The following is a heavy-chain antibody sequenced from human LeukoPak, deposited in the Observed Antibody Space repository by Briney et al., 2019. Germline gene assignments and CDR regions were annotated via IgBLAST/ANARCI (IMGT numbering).Heavy chain of an antibody. CDR1: GGSISSGGYS. CDR2: IYHSGST. Sequence: PSETLSLTCAVSGGSISSGGYSWSWIRQPPGKGLEWIGYIYHSGSTYYNPSLKSRVTISVDTSKNQFSLKLSSVTAADTAVYYCARRKFNGMDVWGQGTTVTVSS. CDR3: ARRKFNGMDV. J-gene: IGHJ6*02. V-gene: IGHV4-30-2*01.